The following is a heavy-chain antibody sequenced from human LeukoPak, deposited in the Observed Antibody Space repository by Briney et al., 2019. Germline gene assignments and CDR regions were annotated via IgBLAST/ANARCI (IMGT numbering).Heavy chain of an antibody. CDR3: ARSAESSSWVEFDY. CDR1: GYTFTGYY. V-gene: IGHV1-2*02. J-gene: IGHJ4*02. Sequence: ASVKVSCKASGYTFTGYYMHWVRQAPGQGLEWMGWINPNSGGTNYAQKLQGRVTMTTDTSTSTAYMELRSLGSDDTAVYYCARSAESSSWVEFDYWGQGTLVTVSS. D-gene: IGHD6-13*01. CDR2: INPNSGGT.